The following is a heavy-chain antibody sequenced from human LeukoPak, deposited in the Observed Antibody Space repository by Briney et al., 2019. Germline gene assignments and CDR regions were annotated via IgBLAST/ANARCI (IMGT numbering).Heavy chain of an antibody. CDR3: ARQKCTSASCLTKNAFDI. D-gene: IGHD2-2*01. Sequence: SETLSLTCTVSGSIRGYYWSWIRQPPGKGLEWIGYIYTSGSTNYNPSLESRVTISVDTSKNQFSLDLSSVTAADTAVYYCARQKCTSASCLTKNAFDIWGQGTMVTVSS. J-gene: IGHJ3*02. CDR1: GSIRGYY. CDR2: IYTSGST. V-gene: IGHV4-4*09.